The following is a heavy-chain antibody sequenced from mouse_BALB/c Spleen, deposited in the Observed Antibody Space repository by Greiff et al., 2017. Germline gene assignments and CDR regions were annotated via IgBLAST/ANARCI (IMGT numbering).Heavy chain of an antibody. CDR3: ARGHYGNYVFDY. D-gene: IGHD2-1*01. Sequence: EVQRVESGGGLVKPGGSLKLSCAASGFTFSDYYMYWVRQTPEKRLEWVATISDGGSYTYYPDSVKGRFTISRDNAKNNLYLQMSSLKSEDTAMYYCARGHYGNYVFDYWGQGTTLTVSS. CDR2: ISDGGSYT. J-gene: IGHJ2*01. V-gene: IGHV5-4*02. CDR1: GFTFSDYY.